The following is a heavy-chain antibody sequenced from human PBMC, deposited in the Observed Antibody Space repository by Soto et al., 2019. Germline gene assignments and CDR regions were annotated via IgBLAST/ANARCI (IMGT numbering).Heavy chain of an antibody. J-gene: IGHJ6*02. Sequence: QVQLVQSGAEVKKPGSSVKVSCKASGGTFSSYAISWVRQAPGQGLEWMGGIIPIFGTANYAQKFQGRVTITADESTSTAYMGLSSLRSEDTAVYYCARGSGSYSDYYYYGMDVWGQGTTVTVSS. CDR2: IIPIFGTA. CDR1: GGTFSSYA. D-gene: IGHD1-26*01. CDR3: ARGSGSYSDYYYYGMDV. V-gene: IGHV1-69*01.